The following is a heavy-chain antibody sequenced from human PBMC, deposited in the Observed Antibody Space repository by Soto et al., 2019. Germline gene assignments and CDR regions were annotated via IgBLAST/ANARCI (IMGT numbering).Heavy chain of an antibody. D-gene: IGHD6-6*01. V-gene: IGHV4-30-4*01. Sequence: QVQLQESGPGLVKPSQTLSLTCTVSGGSISSGDYYWSWIRQPPGKGLEWIGYIYYSGSTYYNPSLKSRVTISVDTSKNQFSLKLSSVTVADTAVYYCARSDVIAARTFDYWGQGTLVTVSS. CDR2: IYYSGST. CDR3: ARSDVIAARTFDY. J-gene: IGHJ4*02. CDR1: GGSISSGDYY.